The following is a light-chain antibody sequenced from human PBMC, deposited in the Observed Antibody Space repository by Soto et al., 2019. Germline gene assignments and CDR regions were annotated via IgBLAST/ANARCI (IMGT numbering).Light chain of an antibody. Sequence: PGESATLSFRPSQSISSNYLAWYKQRPGQAPRLLISGASSRAPGIPDRFIGSGSGTEFTLTISRLEPEDFEVYYCQHFGDSLWTFGQGTKVDIK. CDR2: GAS. CDR1: QSISSNY. CDR3: QHFGDSLWT. J-gene: IGKJ1*01. V-gene: IGKV3-20*01.